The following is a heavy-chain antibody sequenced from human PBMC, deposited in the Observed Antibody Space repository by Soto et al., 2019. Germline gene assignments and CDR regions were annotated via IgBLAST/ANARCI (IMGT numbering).Heavy chain of an antibody. CDR2: ISYDGSNK. Sequence: QAQLVESGGGVVQPGRSLRRSCAASGFTFSNYAMHWVRQAPGKGLEWVAFISYDGSNKYYADSVKGRFTISRDNSKNPLYLQMNSLRAEDTAVYYCARQIFGMDVWGQGTTVTVSS. CDR1: GFTFSNYA. CDR3: ARQIFGMDV. J-gene: IGHJ6*02. V-gene: IGHV3-30-3*01. D-gene: IGHD2-15*01.